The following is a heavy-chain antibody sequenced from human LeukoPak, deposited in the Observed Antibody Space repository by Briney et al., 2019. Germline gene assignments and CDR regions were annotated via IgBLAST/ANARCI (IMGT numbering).Heavy chain of an antibody. CDR1: GGTFSSYA. V-gene: IGHV1-69*04. CDR3: ARALGIAAAAFDY. Sequence: SVKVSCKASGGTFSSYAISWVRQAPGQGLEWMGRIIPILGIANYAQKFQGRVTITADKSTSTAYMELSSLRSEDTAVYYCARALGIAAAAFDYRGQGTLVTVSS. J-gene: IGHJ4*02. D-gene: IGHD6-13*01. CDR2: IIPILGIA.